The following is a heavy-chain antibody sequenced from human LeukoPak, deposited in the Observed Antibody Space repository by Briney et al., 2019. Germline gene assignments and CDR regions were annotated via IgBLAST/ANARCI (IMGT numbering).Heavy chain of an antibody. CDR3: ARDVSIAVAGLSYYYYYMDV. CDR1: GGSISSYY. CDR2: IQTSGST. J-gene: IGHJ6*03. V-gene: IGHV4-4*07. Sequence: SETLSLTCTVSGGSISSYYWSWIRQPAGKGLEWIGRIQTSGSTNYNPSLKSRVTMSVDTSKNQFSLKLSSVTAADTAVYYCARDVSIAVAGLSYYYYYMDVRGKGTTVTISS. D-gene: IGHD6-19*01.